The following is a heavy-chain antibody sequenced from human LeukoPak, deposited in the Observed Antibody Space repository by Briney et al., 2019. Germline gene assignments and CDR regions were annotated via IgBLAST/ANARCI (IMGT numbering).Heavy chain of an antibody. V-gene: IGHV4-4*02. J-gene: IGHJ4*02. Sequence: SETLSLTCAVSGGSVTSTNWWTWVRQPPGKGLEWIGVVHLDGRTNYNPSLTGRLTLSVDLYENHISLKLTSVTAADTAVYYCAREGGFYRPLDYLGQGTLVTVSS. CDR1: GGSVTSTNW. CDR2: VHLDGRT. CDR3: AREGGFYRPLDY. D-gene: IGHD3-3*01.